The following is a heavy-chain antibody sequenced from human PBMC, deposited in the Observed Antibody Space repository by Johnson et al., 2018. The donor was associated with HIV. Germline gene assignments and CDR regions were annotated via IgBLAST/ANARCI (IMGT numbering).Heavy chain of an antibody. Sequence: QVQLVESGGGVVQPGRSLRLSCAGSGFTFSSYGMHWVRQAPGKGLEWVAVISYDGSNKYYADSVKGRFTISRDTSKHTLSLQMNSLRAEDTAVYYCARDRRVSREGYCSGGSCYPYIAYIDAFDIWGQGTMVTVSS. D-gene: IGHD2-15*01. V-gene: IGHV3-30*03. CDR1: GFTFSSYG. CDR2: ISYDGSNK. CDR3: ARDRRVSREGYCSGGSCYPYIAYIDAFDI. J-gene: IGHJ3*02.